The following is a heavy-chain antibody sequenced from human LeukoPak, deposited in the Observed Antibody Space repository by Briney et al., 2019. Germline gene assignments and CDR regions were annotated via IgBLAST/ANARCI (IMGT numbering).Heavy chain of an antibody. D-gene: IGHD4-17*01. Sequence: GRSLRLSCAASGFTFSSYGIHWVRQAPGKGLEWVAVISYDGSNKYYADSVKGRFTISRDNSKNTLYLQMNSLRAEDTAVYYCAKDIGGTVTSDYWGQGTLVTVSS. CDR2: ISYDGSNK. CDR3: AKDIGGTVTSDY. CDR1: GFTFSSYG. J-gene: IGHJ4*02. V-gene: IGHV3-30*18.